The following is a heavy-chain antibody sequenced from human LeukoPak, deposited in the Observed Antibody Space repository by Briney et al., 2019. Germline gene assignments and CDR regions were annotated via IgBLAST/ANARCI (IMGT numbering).Heavy chain of an antibody. V-gene: IGHV3-30*02. D-gene: IGHD7-27*01. CDR1: GFTFSDYG. CDR3: ARREANWGSRNAFDI. J-gene: IGHJ3*02. CDR2: IRYDGSDK. Sequence: GGSLRLSCAASGFTFSDYGMHWVRQAPGKGLEWVTFIRYDGSDKYYADSVKGRFTISRDNPKNTLYLQMNSLRAEDTAVYYCARREANWGSRNAFDIWGQGTMVTVSS.